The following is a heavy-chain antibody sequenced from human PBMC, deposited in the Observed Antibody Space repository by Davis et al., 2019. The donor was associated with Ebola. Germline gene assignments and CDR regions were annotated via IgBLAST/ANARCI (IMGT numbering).Heavy chain of an antibody. CDR2: IRFDGSNK. CDR3: AKDRYYDFWTGYSTNRLTPTY. D-gene: IGHD3-3*01. CDR1: GFTFSDYG. J-gene: IGHJ4*02. V-gene: IGHV3-30*02. Sequence: GGSLRLSCAASGFTFSDYGMHWVRQAPGKGLEWVAFIRFDGSNKYYAESVKGRFTVSRDNSENTVFLQLNSLTTEDTAVYYCAKDRYYDFWTGYSTNRLTPTYWGQGTLVTVSS.